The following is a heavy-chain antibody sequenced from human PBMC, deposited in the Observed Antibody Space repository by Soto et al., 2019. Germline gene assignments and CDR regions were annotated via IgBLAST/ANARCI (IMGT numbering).Heavy chain of an antibody. CDR3: ARDKIRYFDWLGGEYYYYDMDV. Sequence: ASVKVSCKASGYTFTSYAMHWVRQAPGQRLEWMGWINAGNGNTKYSQKFQGRVTITRDTSASTAYMELSSLRSEDTAVYYCARDKIRYFDWLGGEYYYYDMDVWGKGTTVTVSS. CDR2: INAGNGNT. V-gene: IGHV1-3*01. CDR1: GYTFTSYA. J-gene: IGHJ6*03. D-gene: IGHD3-9*01.